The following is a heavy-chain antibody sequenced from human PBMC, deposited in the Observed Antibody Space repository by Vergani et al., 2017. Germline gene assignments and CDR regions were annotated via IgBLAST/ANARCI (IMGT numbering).Heavy chain of an antibody. CDR1: GFTFSSYA. V-gene: IGHV3-23*01. J-gene: IGHJ6*02. CDR3: AKDLNSYGYRYYYGMDV. CDR2: ISGSGGST. D-gene: IGHD5-18*01. Sequence: EVQLLESGGGLVQPGGSLRLSCAASGFTFSSYAMSWVRQAPGKGLEWVSAISGSGGSTYYADSVKGRFTISRDNSKNTLYLQMNSLRAEDTAVYYCAKDLNSYGYRYYYGMDVWGQGTTVTVSS.